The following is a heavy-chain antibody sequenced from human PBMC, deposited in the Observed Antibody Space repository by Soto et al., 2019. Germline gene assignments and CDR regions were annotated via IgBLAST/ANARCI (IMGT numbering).Heavy chain of an antibody. Sequence: QVQLVESGGGVVQPGRSLRLSCSASGFTFSEFEMYWVRQAPGKGLDWISFISYDGSNHYYAGSVKGRFTVSRDNSENKGFFLMYIQIPEESAVYFCERQTGTTPRFVYWGQGTLVNVSS. CDR3: ERQTGTTPRFVY. V-gene: IGHV3-30*14. D-gene: IGHD1-1*01. J-gene: IGHJ4*02. CDR2: ISYDGSNH. CDR1: GFTFSEFE.